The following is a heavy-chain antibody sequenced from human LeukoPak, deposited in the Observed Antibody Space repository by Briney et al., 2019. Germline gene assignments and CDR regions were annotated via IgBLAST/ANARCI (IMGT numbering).Heavy chain of an antibody. J-gene: IGHJ5*02. CDR1: GFAFSSYA. V-gene: IGHV3-30-3*01. CDR3: ARGLIYGSGDGWFDP. CDR2: MSYDGANE. Sequence: PGGSLRLFCVASGFAFSSYAMHWVRQAPGKGLEWVALMSYDGANEYYAEYVKGRFTISRDNSKNTLYLQMSSLRAEDTAVYYCARGLIYGSGDGWFDPWGQGTLVTVSS. D-gene: IGHD3-10*01.